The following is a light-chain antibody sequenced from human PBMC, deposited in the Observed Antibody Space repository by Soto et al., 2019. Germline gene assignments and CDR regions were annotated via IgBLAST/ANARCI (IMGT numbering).Light chain of an antibody. CDR1: QSVSSNY. CDR2: GAS. Sequence: EIVLTQSPGTLSLSPGERATLSCRASQSVSSNYLAWYQQKPGQAPRLLIYGASNRATGIPDRFGGSGSGTDFTLTISRLEPEDFAVYYCQQYGSSPPRITFGPGTKVEIK. V-gene: IGKV3-20*01. CDR3: QQYGSSPPRIT. J-gene: IGKJ3*01.